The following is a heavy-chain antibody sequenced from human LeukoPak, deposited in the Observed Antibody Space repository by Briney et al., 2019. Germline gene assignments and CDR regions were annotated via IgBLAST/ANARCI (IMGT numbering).Heavy chain of an antibody. CDR3: ATDLWALRDTGPNDY. Sequence: ASVKVSCKVSGYTLTELSMHWVRQAPGKGPEWMGGFDPEDGETIYAQKFQGRVTMTEDTSTDTAYMELSSLRSEDTAVYYCATDLWALRDTGPNDYWGQGTLVTVSS. CDR1: GYTLTELS. J-gene: IGHJ4*02. D-gene: IGHD5-18*01. CDR2: FDPEDGET. V-gene: IGHV1-24*01.